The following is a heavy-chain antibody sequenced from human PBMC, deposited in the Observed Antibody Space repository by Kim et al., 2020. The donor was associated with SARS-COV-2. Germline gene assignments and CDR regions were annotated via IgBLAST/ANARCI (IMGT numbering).Heavy chain of an antibody. CDR2: FDPEDGET. V-gene: IGHV1-24*01. D-gene: IGHD3-22*01. CDR1: GYTLTELS. CDR3: ATYPRGDYSDSSGYYYDY. J-gene: IGHJ4*02. Sequence: ASVKVSCKVSGYTLTELSMHWVRQAPGKGLEWMGGFDPEDGETIYAQKFQGRVTMTEDTSTDTAYMELSSLRSEDTAVYYCATYPRGDYSDSSGYYYDYWGQGTLVTVSS.